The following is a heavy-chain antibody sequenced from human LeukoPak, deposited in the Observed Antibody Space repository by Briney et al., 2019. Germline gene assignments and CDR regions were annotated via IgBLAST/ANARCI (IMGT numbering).Heavy chain of an antibody. J-gene: IGHJ4*02. V-gene: IGHV3-30*18. CDR1: GFTFSSYG. D-gene: IGHD3-10*01. Sequence: GRSLRLSCAASGFTFSSYGMHWVRQAPGKGLEWVAVISYDGSNKYYADSVKGRFTISRDNSKNTLYLQMNSLRAEDTAVCYCAKEGGVLWFGSHFDYWGQGTLVTVSS. CDR2: ISYDGSNK. CDR3: AKEGGVLWFGSHFDY.